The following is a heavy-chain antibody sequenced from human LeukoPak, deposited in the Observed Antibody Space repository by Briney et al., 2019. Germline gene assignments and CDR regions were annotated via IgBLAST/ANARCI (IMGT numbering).Heavy chain of an antibody. Sequence: GGSLRLSCAASGFTFSSYWMSWVRQAPGKGLEWEANIKQDGSEKYYVDSVKGRFTISRDNAKNSLYLQMNSLRAEDTAVYYCARDNRGYYFDYWGQGTLVTVSS. CDR3: ARDNRGYYFDY. V-gene: IGHV3-7*01. D-gene: IGHD3-16*01. J-gene: IGHJ4*02. CDR2: IKQDGSEK. CDR1: GFTFSSYW.